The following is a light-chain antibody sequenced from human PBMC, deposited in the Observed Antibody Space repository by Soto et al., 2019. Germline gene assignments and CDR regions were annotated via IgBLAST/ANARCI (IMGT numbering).Light chain of an antibody. CDR2: GVS. Sequence: EIVFTHSPANLSFFPWERPTLYHPASQRVSSSSLGWYQHKPGQSPRLLIFGVSSRATDIPDRFSGSGSGTDFTLTINRLEPEDFAVYYCQQYSISSTFGQGTKVDIK. V-gene: IGKV3-20*01. CDR3: QQYSISST. CDR1: QRVSSSS. J-gene: IGKJ1*01.